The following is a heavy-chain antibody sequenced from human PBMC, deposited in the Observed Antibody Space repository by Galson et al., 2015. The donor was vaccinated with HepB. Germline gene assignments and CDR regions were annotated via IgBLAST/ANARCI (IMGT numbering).Heavy chain of an antibody. D-gene: IGHD4-17*01. V-gene: IGHV3-7*03. CDR2: IKQDGREK. Sequence: SLRLSCAASGFTFSNYWMSWVRQAPGKGLEWVANIKQDGREKYYVDSVKGRFTISRDNGKNSLFLLMNSLRAEDTAVYYCVRDSESTTVITFDYWGQGNLVTVSS. J-gene: IGHJ4*02. CDR3: VRDSESTTVITFDY. CDR1: GFTFSNYW.